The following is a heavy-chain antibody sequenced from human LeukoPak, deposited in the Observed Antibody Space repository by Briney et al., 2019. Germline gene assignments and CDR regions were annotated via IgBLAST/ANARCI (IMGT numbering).Heavy chain of an antibody. CDR3: ARSDPKKWLQFWFSNYFDY. D-gene: IGHD5-18*01. CDR1: GGSISSGDYY. J-gene: IGHJ4*02. CDR2: AYYSGTT. V-gene: IGHV4-39*01. Sequence: PSETLSLTCTVSGGSISSGDYYWGWIRQPPGKGLEWIGSAYYSGTTYNNPSLKSRVTISVDTSKNQFSLKLSSVTAADTAVYYCARSDPKKWLQFWFSNYFDYWGQGSLVTVSS.